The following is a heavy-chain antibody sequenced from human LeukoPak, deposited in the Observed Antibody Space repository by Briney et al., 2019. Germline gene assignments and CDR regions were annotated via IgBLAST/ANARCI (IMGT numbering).Heavy chain of an antibody. CDR3: ARLGCSSTSCYTWGDDAFDI. D-gene: IGHD2-2*02. CDR2: IYLGDSDT. CDR1: GYSFTSYW. V-gene: IGHV5-51*01. J-gene: IGHJ3*02. Sequence: GESLKISCKGSGYSFTSYWIGWVRQMPGKGLEWMGIIYLGDSDTRYSPSFQGQVTISADKSISTAYLQWSSLKASDTAMYYCARLGCSSTSCYTWGDDAFDIWGQGTMVTVSS.